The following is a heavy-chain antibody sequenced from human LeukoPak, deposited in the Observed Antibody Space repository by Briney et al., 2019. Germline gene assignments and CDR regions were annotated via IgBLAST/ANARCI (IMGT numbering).Heavy chain of an antibody. J-gene: IGHJ2*01. CDR3: ARGPLHHPSSWPFWYFDL. V-gene: IGHV4-59*01. Sequence: SETRSLTCTVSGDSISSSYWSWIRQPPGKGLEWMGYILHSGSTNNNPSLQSRVTISLDTSKNKFSLNLTSVTAADTAVYFCARGPLHHPSSWPFWYFDLWGRGTLVTVSS. CDR2: ILHSGST. CDR1: GDSISSSY. D-gene: IGHD6-13*01.